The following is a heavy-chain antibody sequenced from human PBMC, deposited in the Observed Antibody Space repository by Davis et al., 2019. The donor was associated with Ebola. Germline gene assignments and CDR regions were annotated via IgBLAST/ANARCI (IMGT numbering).Heavy chain of an antibody. CDR1: GYTFTSYG. J-gene: IGHJ3*02. V-gene: IGHV1-18*01. D-gene: IGHD6-13*01. Sequence: ASVKVSCKASGYTFTSYGISWVRQAPGQGLEWMGWISAYNGNTNYAQKLQGRVTMTTDTSTSTAYMELRSLRSDDTAVYYCARDLYISSWYPDVFDIWGQETMVTVSS. CDR2: ISAYNGNT. CDR3: ARDLYISSWYPDVFDI.